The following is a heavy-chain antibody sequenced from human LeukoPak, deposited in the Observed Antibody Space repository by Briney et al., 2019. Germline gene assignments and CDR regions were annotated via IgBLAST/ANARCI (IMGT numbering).Heavy chain of an antibody. Sequence: GGSLRLSCAASGFTFSSYSMNWVRQAPGKGLEWVSSISSSSSYIYYADPVKGRFTISRDNAKNSLYLQMNSLRAEDTAVYYCARGGSSSSHVGMDVWGKGTTVTVSS. CDR3: ARGGSSSSHVGMDV. V-gene: IGHV3-21*01. D-gene: IGHD6-13*01. CDR2: ISSSSSYI. J-gene: IGHJ6*04. CDR1: GFTFSSYS.